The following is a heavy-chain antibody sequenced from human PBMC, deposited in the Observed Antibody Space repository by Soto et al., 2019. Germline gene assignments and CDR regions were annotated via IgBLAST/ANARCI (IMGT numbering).Heavy chain of an antibody. D-gene: IGHD3-10*01. V-gene: IGHV3-7*01. J-gene: IGHJ6*02. CDR2: IKQDGSEK. CDR1: GFTFSSYW. CDR3: ARSEAAVWFGEYYYYGMDV. Sequence: GGSLRLSCAASGFTFSSYWMSWVRQAPGKGLEWVANIKQDGSEKYYVDSVKGRFTISRDNAKNSLYLQMNSLRAEDTAVYYCARSEAAVWFGEYYYYGMDVWGQGTTVTVSS.